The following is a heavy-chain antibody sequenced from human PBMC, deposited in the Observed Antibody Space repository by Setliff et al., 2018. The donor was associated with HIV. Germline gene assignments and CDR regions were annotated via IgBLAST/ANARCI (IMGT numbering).Heavy chain of an antibody. Sequence: TLSLTCDVSGSSISTAYYWGWIRQPPGKGLEWIGSIFHTGNTYYNPSLKSRVSISVDTSKNQISLNLNSVTAADTAVYYCARGAEAFDIWGQGTPVTVS. CDR1: GSSISTAYY. V-gene: IGHV4-38-2*01. CDR3: ARGAEAFDI. D-gene: IGHD1-26*01. J-gene: IGHJ3*02. CDR2: IFHTGNT.